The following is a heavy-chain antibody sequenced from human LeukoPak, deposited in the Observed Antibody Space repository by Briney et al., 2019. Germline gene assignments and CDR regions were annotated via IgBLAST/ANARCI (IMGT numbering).Heavy chain of an antibody. J-gene: IGHJ5*02. Sequence: GGSLRLSCAASGFTFDDYAMHWVRQAPGKGLEWVSGISWNSGSIGYADSVKGRFTISRDNAKNSLYLQMNSLRAEDTALYYCAKDSVSSWFNWFDPWGQGTLVTASS. CDR3: AKDSVSSWFNWFDP. V-gene: IGHV3-9*01. CDR1: GFTFDDYA. D-gene: IGHD6-13*01. CDR2: ISWNSGSI.